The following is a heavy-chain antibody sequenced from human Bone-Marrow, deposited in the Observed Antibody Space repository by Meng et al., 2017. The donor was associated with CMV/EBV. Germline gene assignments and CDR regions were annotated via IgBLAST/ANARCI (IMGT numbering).Heavy chain of an antibody. Sequence: GGSLRLSCAASGFTFSSYAMHWVRQAPGKGLEWVAVISYDGSNKYYADSVKGRFTISRDNSKNTLYLQMNSLRAEDTAVYYCARGRGITMVRGVIIGAFDIWGQGTMVTVSS. CDR1: GFTFSSYA. D-gene: IGHD3-10*01. V-gene: IGHV3-30-3*01. CDR2: ISYDGSNK. CDR3: ARGRGITMVRGVIIGAFDI. J-gene: IGHJ3*02.